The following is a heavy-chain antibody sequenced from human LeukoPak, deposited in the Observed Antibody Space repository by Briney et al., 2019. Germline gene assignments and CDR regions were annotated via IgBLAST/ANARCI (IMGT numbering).Heavy chain of an antibody. Sequence: PSETLSLTCTVSGGSISSGGYFWSWLRQSPGKGLEWIAYIYHSEFTDYNPSLKSRVTISVDPAKNHLSLKLSSVTAADTAVYYCARHGSSSSWYGRGMNYWGQGTLVTVSS. J-gene: IGHJ4*02. CDR1: GGSISSGGYF. CDR2: IYHSEFT. V-gene: IGHV4-30-2*06. D-gene: IGHD6-13*01. CDR3: ARHGSSSSWYGRGMNY.